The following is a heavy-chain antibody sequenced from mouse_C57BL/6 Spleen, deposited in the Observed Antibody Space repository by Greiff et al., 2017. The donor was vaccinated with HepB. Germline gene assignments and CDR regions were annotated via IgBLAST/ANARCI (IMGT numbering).Heavy chain of an antibody. CDR3: THYEYGRPFAY. D-gene: IGHD2-4*01. Sequence: EVQLQQSGAELVRPGASVKLSCTASGFNIKDDYMHWVKQRPEQGLEWIGWIDPENGDTEYASKFQGKATITADTSSNTAYLQLSSLTSEDTAVYYCTHYEYGRPFAYWGQGTLVTVSA. CDR2: IDPENGDT. CDR1: GFNIKDDY. V-gene: IGHV14-4*01. J-gene: IGHJ3*01.